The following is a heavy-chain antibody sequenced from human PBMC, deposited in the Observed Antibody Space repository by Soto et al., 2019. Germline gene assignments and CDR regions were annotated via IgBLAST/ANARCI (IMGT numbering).Heavy chain of an antibody. V-gene: IGHV1-69*13. CDR2: IIPIFGTA. Sequence: SVRVSCKASGGTFSSYAISWVRQAPGQGLEWMGGIIPIFGTANYAQKFQGRVTITADESTSTAYMELSSLRSEDTAVYYCAREGRVLRYFLSNAPYGMDVWRQRTTVTVSS. D-gene: IGHD3-9*01. J-gene: IGHJ6*02. CDR1: GGTFSSYA. CDR3: AREGRVLRYFLSNAPYGMDV.